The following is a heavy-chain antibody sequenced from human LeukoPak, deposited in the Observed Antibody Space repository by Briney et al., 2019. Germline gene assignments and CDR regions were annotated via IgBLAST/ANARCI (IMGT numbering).Heavy chain of an antibody. CDR3: AKSRPLYYYDSSGYYESDY. CDR1: GFTFSSYA. CDR2: ISGSGGST. J-gene: IGHJ4*02. V-gene: IGHV3-23*01. D-gene: IGHD3-22*01. Sequence: GGSLRLSCAASGFTFSSYAMSWVRQAPGKGLEWVSAISGSGGSTYYADSVKGRFTISRDNSKNTLYLQMNSLRAEDTAVYYCAKSRPLYYYDSSGYYESDYWGQGTLVTVSS.